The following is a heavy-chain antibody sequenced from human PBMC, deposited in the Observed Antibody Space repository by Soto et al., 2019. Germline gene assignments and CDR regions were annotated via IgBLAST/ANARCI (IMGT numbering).Heavy chain of an antibody. CDR1: GYTFTSYY. Sequence: GASVKVSCKASGYTFTSYYMHWVRQAPGQGLEWMGIINPSGGSTSYAQKFQGRVTMTRDTSTSTVYMELSSLRSEDTAVYYCARIKVRGAYYYYYGMDVWGQGTTVTVS. CDR2: INPSGGST. J-gene: IGHJ6*02. V-gene: IGHV1-46*01. CDR3: ARIKVRGAYYYYYGMDV. D-gene: IGHD3-10*01.